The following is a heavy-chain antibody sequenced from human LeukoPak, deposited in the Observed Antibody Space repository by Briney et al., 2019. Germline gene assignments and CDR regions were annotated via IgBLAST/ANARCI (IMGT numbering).Heavy chain of an antibody. D-gene: IGHD5-18*01. CDR1: GGSSSGYY. CDR2: INHSGST. Sequence: SETLSLTCAVYGGSSSGYYWSWIRQPPGKGLEWIGEINHSGSTNYNPSLKSRVTISVDTSKNQFSLKLSSVTAADTAVYYCARGKSCFSAMALDYWSQGTLVTVSP. J-gene: IGHJ4*02. V-gene: IGHV4-34*01. CDR3: ARGKSCFSAMALDY.